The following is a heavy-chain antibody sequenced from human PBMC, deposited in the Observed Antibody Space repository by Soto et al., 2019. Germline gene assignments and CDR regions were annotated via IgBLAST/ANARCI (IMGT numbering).Heavy chain of an antibody. Sequence: ASVKVSCKASGYTFTSYGISWVRQAPGQGLEWMGWINPNSGGTNYAQKFQGWVTMTRDTSISTAYMELSRLRSHDTAVYYCARTDGLSQGIDYYYVMDVWGQGTTVTVSS. J-gene: IGHJ6*02. V-gene: IGHV1-2*04. CDR1: GYTFTSYG. CDR3: ARTDGLSQGIDYYYVMDV. CDR2: INPNSGGT.